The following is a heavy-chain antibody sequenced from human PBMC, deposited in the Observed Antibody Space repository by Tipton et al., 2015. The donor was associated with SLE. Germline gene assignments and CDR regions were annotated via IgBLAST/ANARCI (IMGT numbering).Heavy chain of an antibody. CDR3: AGTSSSGWYVIDY. V-gene: IGHV4-39*01. Sequence: TLSLTCTVSGGSISSSTYYWGWIRHPPGKGLEWIGNIHYSGSTSYNSSLESRVTISIDTSKSQFSLKLSSVTASDMAEYYCAGTSSSGWYVIDYWGQGTLVTVSS. D-gene: IGHD6-19*01. J-gene: IGHJ4*02. CDR2: IHYSGST. CDR1: GGSISSSTYY.